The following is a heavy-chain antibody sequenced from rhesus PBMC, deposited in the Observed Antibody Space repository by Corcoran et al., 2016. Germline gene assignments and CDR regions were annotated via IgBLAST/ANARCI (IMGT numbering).Heavy chain of an antibody. J-gene: IGHJ6*01. Sequence: QVQLQESGPGLVKPSETLSLTCAVSGYSISSGYDWNWIRQPPGKGLECIGSIGGTLVTTNNNPSLESRVTISTDTSKSPFSLILSSVTAADTAVYYCGRGNYGLDSWGQGVVVTVSS. V-gene: IGHV4-127*01. CDR3: GRGNYGLDS. CDR1: GYSISSGYD. CDR2: IGGTLVTT.